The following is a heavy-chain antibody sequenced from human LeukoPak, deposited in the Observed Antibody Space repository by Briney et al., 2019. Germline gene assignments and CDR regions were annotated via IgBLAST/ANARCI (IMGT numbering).Heavy chain of an antibody. CDR3: ARELPYGDYERGYFDY. V-gene: IGHV4-59*01. Sequence: SETLSLTCTISSGSISRYYWSWIRQPPGKGLEWIGYIYYSGSTNYNPSLKSRVTISVDTSKNQFSLKLSSVTAADTAVYYCARELPYGDYERGYFDYWGQGTLVTVSS. CDR1: SGSISRYY. J-gene: IGHJ4*02. D-gene: IGHD4-17*01. CDR2: IYYSGST.